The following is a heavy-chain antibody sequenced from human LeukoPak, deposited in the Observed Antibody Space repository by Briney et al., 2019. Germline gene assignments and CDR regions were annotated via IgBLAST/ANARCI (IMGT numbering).Heavy chain of an antibody. CDR2: ISDSGAST. Sequence: GGSLRLSCAASGFTFSSYGMSWVRQAPGKGLEWVSIISDSGASTYYADSVKGRFTISRDNFKNTLYLQMNSLRAEDTAVYYCARASYGSGSYYYYYMDVWGKGTTVTISS. V-gene: IGHV3-23*01. J-gene: IGHJ6*03. D-gene: IGHD3-10*01. CDR3: ARASYGSGSYYYYYMDV. CDR1: GFTFSSYG.